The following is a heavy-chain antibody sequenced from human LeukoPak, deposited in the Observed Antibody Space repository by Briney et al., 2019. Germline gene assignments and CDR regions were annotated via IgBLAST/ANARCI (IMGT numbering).Heavy chain of an antibody. Sequence: GASVKVSCKASGYTFTNHDINWVRQATGQGFEWMGWMTPNDGNTGYAQKFQGRVTMTRDTSLSTAYMELSSLTSEDSAVYYCARDGQYYYGSGSFFYYYGMDVWGQGTTVTVSS. V-gene: IGHV1-8*01. CDR1: GYTFTNHD. D-gene: IGHD3-10*01. CDR2: MTPNDGNT. J-gene: IGHJ6*02. CDR3: ARDGQYYYGSGSFFYYYGMDV.